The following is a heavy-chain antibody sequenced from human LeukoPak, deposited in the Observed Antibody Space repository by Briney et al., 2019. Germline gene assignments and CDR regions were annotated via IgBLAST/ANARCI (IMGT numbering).Heavy chain of an antibody. J-gene: IGHJ4*02. CDR2: IPGSGGST. V-gene: IGHV3-23*01. CDR3: AKEWVGYNYYFDY. CDR1: GFTFSTYA. Sequence: GGSLRLSCAASGFTFSTYAMSWVRQAPGKGLEWVSAIPGSGGSTYYADSLKGRFTISRDNSKSTLYLQMNSLRAEDTAVYYCAKEWVGYNYYFDYWGQGTLVTVSS. D-gene: IGHD5-24*01.